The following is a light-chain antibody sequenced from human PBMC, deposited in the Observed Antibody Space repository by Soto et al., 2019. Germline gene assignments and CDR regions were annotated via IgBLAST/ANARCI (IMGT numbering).Light chain of an antibody. V-gene: IGLV2-14*01. J-gene: IGLJ1*01. CDR3: RSYTSSNKPNV. CDR2: EVT. CDR1: SSDVGAYHF. Sequence: QSVLTQPASVSGSPGQSITISCTGSSSDVGAYHFVSWYQHHPGKAPKLILYEVTARPSAVSSRFSGSKSGNTASLTISVLQAHDEANYYCRSYTSSNKPNVFGTGTKGTVL.